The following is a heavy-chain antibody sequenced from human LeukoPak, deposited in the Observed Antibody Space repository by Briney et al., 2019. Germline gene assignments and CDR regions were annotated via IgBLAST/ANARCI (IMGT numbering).Heavy chain of an antibody. CDR1: GGSISSGSYY. D-gene: IGHD3-10*01. V-gene: IGHV4-61*02. J-gene: IGHJ5*02. CDR3: ASAVYGSGSYYNHWFDP. CDR2: IYTSGST. Sequence: SETLSLTCTVSGGSISSGSYYWSWIRQPAGKGLEWIGRIYTSGSTNYNPSLKSRVTISVDTSKNQFSLKLSSVTAADTAVYYCASAVYGSGSYYNHWFDPWGQGTLVTVSS.